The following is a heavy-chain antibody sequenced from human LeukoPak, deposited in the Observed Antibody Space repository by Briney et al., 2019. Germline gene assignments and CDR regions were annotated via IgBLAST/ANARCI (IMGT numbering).Heavy chain of an antibody. D-gene: IGHD2-2*01. Sequence: SETLSLPCTLSGDSIRVYYWTWIPHPAGGGLERIGRTYMRGNTHYNPSLKSRVTMSVDTSKNQFSLQLSSVTAADPAVYYCAREPYCGSTSCFHMDVWGKGATVTVSS. V-gene: IGHV4-4*07. CDR2: TYMRGNT. J-gene: IGHJ6*03. CDR1: GDSIRVYY. CDR3: AREPYCGSTSCFHMDV.